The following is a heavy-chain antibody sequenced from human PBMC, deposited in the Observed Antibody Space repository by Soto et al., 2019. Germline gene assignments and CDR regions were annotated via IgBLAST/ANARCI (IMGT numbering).Heavy chain of an antibody. V-gene: IGHV3-21*01. D-gene: IGHD6-13*01. CDR2: ISSSSSYI. CDR3: AAAAGTGGDY. CDR1: GFTFSSYS. Sequence: GGSLRLSCAASGFTFSSYSMNWVRQAPEKGLEWVSSISSSSSYIYYADSVKGRFTISRDNAKNSLYLQMNSLRAEDTAVYYCAAAAGTGGDYWGQGTLVTVSS. J-gene: IGHJ4*02.